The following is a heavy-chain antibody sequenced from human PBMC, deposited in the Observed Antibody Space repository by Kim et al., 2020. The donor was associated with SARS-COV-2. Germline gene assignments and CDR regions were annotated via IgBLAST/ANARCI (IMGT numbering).Heavy chain of an antibody. V-gene: IGHV3-33*01. J-gene: IGHJ6*02. D-gene: IGHD1-1*01. CDR1: GFTFSSYG. CDR2: IWYDGSNK. Sequence: GGSLRLSCAASGFTFSSYGMHWVRQAPGKGLEWVAVIWYDGSNKYYADSVKGRFTISRDNSKNTLYLQMNSLRAEDTAVYYCARDRGLERRPYYYGMDVWGQGTTVTVSS. CDR3: ARDRGLERRPYYYGMDV.